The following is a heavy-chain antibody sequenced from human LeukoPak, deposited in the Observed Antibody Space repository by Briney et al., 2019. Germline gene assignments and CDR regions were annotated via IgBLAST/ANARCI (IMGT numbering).Heavy chain of an antibody. CDR2: IRYDGNHQ. Sequence: GGSLRLSCAASGFTFSNYGMHWIRQAPGKGLEWVAFIRYDGNHQHFADSVQGRFTISRDNSKNTLYLQMNSLRAEDTAVYYCAKVSSDFWKGYYFDYWGQGTLVTVSS. CDR1: GFTFSNYG. J-gene: IGHJ4*02. D-gene: IGHD3-3*01. V-gene: IGHV3-30*02. CDR3: AKVSSDFWKGYYFDY.